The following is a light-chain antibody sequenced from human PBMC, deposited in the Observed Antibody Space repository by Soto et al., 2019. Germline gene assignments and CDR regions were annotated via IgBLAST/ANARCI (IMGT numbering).Light chain of an antibody. V-gene: IGKV3-15*01. Sequence: EIVMTQSPATLSVSPGDRATLSCRASQGIGSTIAWYQQKPGQTPKLLIYDASTRATGVPARFSGGGSGTEFTLTINSLQSEDFAVYYCQRYNRWPLSFGGGTKVEIK. J-gene: IGKJ4*01. CDR3: QRYNRWPLS. CDR2: DAS. CDR1: QGIGST.